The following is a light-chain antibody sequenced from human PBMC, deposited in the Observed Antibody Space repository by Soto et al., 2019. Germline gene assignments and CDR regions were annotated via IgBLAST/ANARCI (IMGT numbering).Light chain of an antibody. Sequence: QSALTQPPSVSGSPGQSVTISCTGTSSDIGNYNRVSWYQQPPGTAPKLMIYEVPNRPSGVPHRFSGSKSGNTASLTISGHQAEDEPDYHYNSSTTYSRGVFGGGTQLTVL. CDR3: NSSTTYSRGV. J-gene: IGLJ2*01. CDR2: EVP. V-gene: IGLV2-18*02. CDR1: SSDIGNYNR.